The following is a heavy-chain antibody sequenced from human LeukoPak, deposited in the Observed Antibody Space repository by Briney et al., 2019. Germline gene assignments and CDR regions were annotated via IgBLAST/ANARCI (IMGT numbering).Heavy chain of an antibody. V-gene: IGHV3-53*01. CDR3: ASLSLGHY. D-gene: IGHD6-6*01. CDR1: GFSVSNNY. Sequence: GGSLRLSCAASGFSVSNNYMSWVRQAPGTGLEWVSVIYSGGSTYYADSVKGRFTISRDTSKNTLSLQMNSLRAEDTAVYYCASLSLGHYWGQGTLVTVSS. J-gene: IGHJ4*02. CDR2: IYSGGST.